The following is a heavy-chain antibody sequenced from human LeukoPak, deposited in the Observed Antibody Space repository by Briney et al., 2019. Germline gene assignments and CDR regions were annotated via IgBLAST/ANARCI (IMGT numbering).Heavy chain of an antibody. CDR3: TSDTYDSNGALDY. V-gene: IGHV1-2*02. Sequence: ASVKVSCKASGYTFTGYYMHWVRQAPEQGLEWMGWINPNSGATNYAQKFQGRVTMTRDTSIGTAYMELSRLRSDDTAVYYCTSDTYDSNGALDYWGQGTLVTVSS. CDR2: INPNSGAT. D-gene: IGHD3-22*01. J-gene: IGHJ4*02. CDR1: GYTFTGYY.